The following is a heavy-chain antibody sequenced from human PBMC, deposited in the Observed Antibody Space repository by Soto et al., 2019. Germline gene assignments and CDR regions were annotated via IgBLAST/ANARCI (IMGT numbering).Heavy chain of an antibody. J-gene: IGHJ4*02. D-gene: IGHD6-19*01. CDR3: AHRRIGVSQWNYGDFDY. Sequence: QITLKASGPTLVKPTQPLTLTCTFSGFSLSTSGVGVGWVRQPPGKALEWLVFIYWDDDKRYSPSLRSRLTITKDTSKNQVVLTMPNVDPVDTATYFCAHRRIGVSQWNYGDFDYWGQGTLVTVSS. CDR1: GFSLSTSGVG. V-gene: IGHV2-5*02. CDR2: IYWDDDK.